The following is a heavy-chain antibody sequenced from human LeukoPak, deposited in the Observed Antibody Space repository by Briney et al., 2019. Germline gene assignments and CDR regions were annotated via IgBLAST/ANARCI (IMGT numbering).Heavy chain of an antibody. CDR1: GGSFSSYY. J-gene: IGHJ4*02. CDR3: ARAVITFGGAVAKGFDC. V-gene: IGHV4-59*01. D-gene: IGHD3-16*01. Sequence: SETLSLTCTVSGGSFSSYYWSWIRQPPGKGLEWIGYIYYSGSTDYNPSLKSRVTMSLDTSKNQFSLNLSSVTAADTAVYYCARAVITFGGAVAKGFDCWGQGTLVTVSS. CDR2: IYYSGST.